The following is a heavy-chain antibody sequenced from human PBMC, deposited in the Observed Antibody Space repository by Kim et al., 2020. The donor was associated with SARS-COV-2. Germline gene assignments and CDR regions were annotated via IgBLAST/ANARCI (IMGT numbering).Heavy chain of an antibody. D-gene: IGHD2-21*02. CDR1: GDTFSSYA. CDR3: ARHSFYCGGDCNLLFDY. Sequence: SVKVSCKASGDTFSSYAISWVRQAPGQGLEWMGGIIPIFGTANYAQKFQGRVTITADESTSTAYMELSSLRSEDTAVYYCARHSFYCGGDCNLLFDYWGEGTLLTVSS. V-gene: IGHV1-69*13. CDR2: IIPIFGTA. J-gene: IGHJ4*02.